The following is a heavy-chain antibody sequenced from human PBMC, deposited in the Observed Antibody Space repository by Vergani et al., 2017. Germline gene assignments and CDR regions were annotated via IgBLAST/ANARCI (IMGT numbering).Heavy chain of an antibody. Sequence: VEDGGGLVQPGGSLRLSCTASGFTFQAFAFHWVRQVSGRGLEWVSGIDRNYGVKNGNSFEGRFSISRDNAKKAVFLQMNSLRVEDTAVYYCARAYGRYDWFDYWGQRTLVTVSS. CDR3: ARAYGRYDWFDY. D-gene: IGHD1-20*01. CDR2: IDRNYGVK. J-gene: IGHJ4*01. V-gene: IGHV3-9*01. CDR1: GFTFQAFA.